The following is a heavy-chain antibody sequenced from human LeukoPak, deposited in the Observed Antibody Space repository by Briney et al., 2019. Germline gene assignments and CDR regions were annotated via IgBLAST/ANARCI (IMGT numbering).Heavy chain of an antibody. J-gene: IGHJ5*02. CDR3: ARWGLP. D-gene: IGHD3-16*01. CDR2: INSDGS. CDR1: GFTISSYW. Sequence: GGSLRLSCAASGFTISSYWMHWVHQAPGKGLVWVSRINSDGSKYADSVKGRFTISRDNAKNTLYLQMNSLRAEDTAVYYCARWGLPWGQGTLVTVSS. V-gene: IGHV3-74*01.